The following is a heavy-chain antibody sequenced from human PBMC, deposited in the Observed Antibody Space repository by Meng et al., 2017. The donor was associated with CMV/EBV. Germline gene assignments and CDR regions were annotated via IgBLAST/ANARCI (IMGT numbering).Heavy chain of an antibody. D-gene: IGHD6-6*01. V-gene: IGHV1-69*05. CDR3: ARLGSSSSTRTEYYYYGMDV. CDR1: GGTFSSYA. Sequence: VKVSCKASGGTFSSYAISWVRQAPGQGLEWMGGIIPIFGTANYAQKFQGRVTITTDESTSTAYMELSSLRSEDTAVYYCARLGSSSSTRTEYYYYGMDVWGQGTTVTVSS. CDR2: IIPIFGTA. J-gene: IGHJ6*02.